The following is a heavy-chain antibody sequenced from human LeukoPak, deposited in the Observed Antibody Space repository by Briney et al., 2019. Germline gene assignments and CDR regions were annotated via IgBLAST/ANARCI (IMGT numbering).Heavy chain of an antibody. CDR3: ARGYCSSTSCYPSGWFDP. Sequence: SETLSLTCTVSGGSISSYYWSWIRQPPGKGLEWIGYIYYSGSTDYNPSLKSRVTISVDTSKNQFSLKLSSVTAADTAVYYCARGYCSSTSCYPSGWFDPWGQGTLVTVSS. V-gene: IGHV4-59*01. J-gene: IGHJ5*02. CDR2: IYYSGST. D-gene: IGHD2-2*01. CDR1: GGSISSYY.